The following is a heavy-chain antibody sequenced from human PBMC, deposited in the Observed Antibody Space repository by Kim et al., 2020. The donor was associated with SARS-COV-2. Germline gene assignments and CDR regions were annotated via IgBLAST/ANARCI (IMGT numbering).Heavy chain of an antibody. D-gene: IGHD1-26*01. CDR1: GFTFSSYA. CDR3: AKDRLPRSWDPDPYYYYGMDV. Sequence: GGYLRLSCAASGFTFSSYAMSWVRQAPGKGLEWVSAISGSGGSTYYADSVKGRFTISRDNSKNTLYLQMNSLRAEDTAVYYCAKDRLPRSWDPDPYYYYGMDVWGKGTTVTVSS. V-gene: IGHV3-23*01. CDR2: ISGSGGST. J-gene: IGHJ6*04.